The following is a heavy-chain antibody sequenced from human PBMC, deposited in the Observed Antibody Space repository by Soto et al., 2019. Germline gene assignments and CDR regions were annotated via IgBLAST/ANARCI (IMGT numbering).Heavy chain of an antibody. CDR1: GFTFSSYS. V-gene: IGHV3-48*02. D-gene: IGHD6-13*01. J-gene: IGHJ4*02. CDR3: ARNWLSSSWFAFFDY. CDR2: ISRSSSII. Sequence: SGGSLSLSCAASGFTFSSYSMNWVRQAPGKGLEWVSYISRSSSIIYSAASVKGRFTISRDNAKNSLYLQMNSLRDEDTAVYYCARNWLSSSWFAFFDYWGQGTLVTVSS.